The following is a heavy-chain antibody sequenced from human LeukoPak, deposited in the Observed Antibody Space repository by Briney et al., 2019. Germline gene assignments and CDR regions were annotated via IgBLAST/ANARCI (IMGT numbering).Heavy chain of an antibody. D-gene: IGHD5-12*01. J-gene: IGHJ6*03. CDR3: AKGGGYEAQYYYYYLDV. CDR2: ISPSGGST. V-gene: IGHV3-23*01. CDR1: GFSFSTYA. Sequence: GGSLRLSCEASGFSFSTYAMTWVRQAPGKGLEWVSAISPSGGSTYYADSVKGRFTISRDNSKNTLYLQMKSLRAEDTAVYYCAKGGGYEAQYYYYYLDVWGKGTTVTISS.